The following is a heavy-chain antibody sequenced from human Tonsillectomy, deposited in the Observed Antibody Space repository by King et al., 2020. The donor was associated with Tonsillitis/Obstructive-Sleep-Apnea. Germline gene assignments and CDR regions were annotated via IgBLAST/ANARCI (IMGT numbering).Heavy chain of an antibody. CDR2: INPSDGIT. J-gene: IGHJ4*02. CDR1: GYTFTRNY. D-gene: IGHD5-24*01. Sequence: VQLVESGAEVKKPGASVKVSCKASGYTFTRNYVHWVRQAPGQGLEWMGIINPSDGITTYARKFQGRVTMTRDTSTSTVNMELSSLRAEDSAVYYCVRDDRDGRHLDYWGQGSLVSVSS. V-gene: IGHV1-46*01. CDR3: VRDDRDGRHLDY.